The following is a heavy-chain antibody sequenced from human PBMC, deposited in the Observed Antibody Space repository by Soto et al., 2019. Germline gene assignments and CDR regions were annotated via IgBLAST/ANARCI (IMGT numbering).Heavy chain of an antibody. Sequence: SQTLSLTCVISGDSVSSNIAAWNWIRQSPSRGLEWLGRTYYRSQWYNDYAVSVKGRIIINPDTSKNQFSLQLSSVTPEDTAVYYCATTLARDYYYKGVDVWGQGTTVTVSS. CDR1: GDSVSSNIAA. CDR2: TYYRSQWYN. J-gene: IGHJ6*02. V-gene: IGHV6-1*01. CDR3: ATTLARDYYYKGVDV. D-gene: IGHD1-1*01.